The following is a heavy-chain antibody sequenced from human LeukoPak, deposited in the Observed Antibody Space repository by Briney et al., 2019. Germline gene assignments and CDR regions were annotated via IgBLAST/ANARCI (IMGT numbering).Heavy chain of an antibody. CDR3: ARGRGHYYDSSGYYGRVLDY. D-gene: IGHD3-22*01. CDR1: GGSFSGYY. Sequence: PSETLSLTYAVYGGSFSGYYWSWIRQPPGKGLEWIGEINHSGSTNYNPSLKSRVTISVDTSKNQFSLKLSSVTAADTAVYYCARGRGHYYDSSGYYGRVLDYWGQGTLVTVSS. CDR2: INHSGST. J-gene: IGHJ4*02. V-gene: IGHV4-34*01.